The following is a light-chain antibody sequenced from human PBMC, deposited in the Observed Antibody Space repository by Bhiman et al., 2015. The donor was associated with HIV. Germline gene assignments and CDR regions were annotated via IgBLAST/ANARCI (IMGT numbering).Light chain of an antibody. Sequence: QSALTQPPSVSGAPGQRVAISCTGSSSNIGAGYAVHWYVQFPGTAPKLLIYGSTNRPSGIPDRFSGSKSGTSATLGITGLQTGDEADYYCGTWDNSLSTGGVFGTGTKVTVL. V-gene: IGLV1-50*01. CDR3: GTWDNSLSTGGV. J-gene: IGLJ1*01. CDR2: GST. CDR1: SSNIGAGYA.